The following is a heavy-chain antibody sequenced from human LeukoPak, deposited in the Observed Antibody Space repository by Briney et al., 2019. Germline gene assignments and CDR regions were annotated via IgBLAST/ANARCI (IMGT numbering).Heavy chain of an antibody. Sequence: PSETLSLTCAVYGGSFSGYYWSWIRQPPGNGLEWIGYIYSSGSTNYNPSLKSRVTISVDTSKNEFSLKLSSVTAADTAVYYCARHFTYYYHSSGYAFNIWGQGTMVTVSS. D-gene: IGHD3-22*01. CDR1: GGSFSGYY. CDR3: ARHFTYYYHSSGYAFNI. J-gene: IGHJ3*02. V-gene: IGHV4-59*08. CDR2: IYSSGST.